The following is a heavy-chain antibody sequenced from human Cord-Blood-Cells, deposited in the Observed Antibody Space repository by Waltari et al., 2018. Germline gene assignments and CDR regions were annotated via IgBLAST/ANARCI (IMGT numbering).Heavy chain of an antibody. CDR2: ISYDGSNK. J-gene: IGHJ4*02. CDR1: GFTFSSYG. V-gene: IGHV3-30*18. Sequence: QVQLVESGGGVVQPGRSLRLSCAASGFTFSSYGMHWVRQAPGKGLEWVAAISYDGSNKYYADSVKGRFTISRDNSKNTLYLQMNSLRAEDTAVYYCAKETIVATTRSYFDYWGQGTLVTVSS. CDR3: AKETIVATTRSYFDY. D-gene: IGHD5-12*01.